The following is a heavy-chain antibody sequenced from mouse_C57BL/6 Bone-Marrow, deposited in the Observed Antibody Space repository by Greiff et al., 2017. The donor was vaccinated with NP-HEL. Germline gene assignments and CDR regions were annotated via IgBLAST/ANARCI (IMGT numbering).Heavy chain of an antibody. Sequence: EVQVVESGAELVRPGASVKLSCTASGFNIKDDYMHWVKQRPEQGLEWIGWIDPENGDTEYASKFQGKATITADTSSNTAYLQLSSLTSEDTAVYYCTGTVVKAYWGQGTLVTVSA. CDR3: TGTVVKAY. CDR1: GFNIKDDY. J-gene: IGHJ3*01. D-gene: IGHD1-1*01. V-gene: IGHV14-4*01. CDR2: IDPENGDT.